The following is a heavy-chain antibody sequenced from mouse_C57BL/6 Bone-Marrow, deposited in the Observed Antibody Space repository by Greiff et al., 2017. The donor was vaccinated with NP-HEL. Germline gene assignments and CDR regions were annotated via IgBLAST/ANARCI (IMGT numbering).Heavy chain of an antibody. CDR2: IRSKSSNYST. J-gene: IGHJ4*01. Sequence: EVKVEESGGGLVQPKGSLKLSCAASGFTFNTYAMHWVRQAPGKGLEWVARIRSKSSNYSTYYADSVKDRFTISRDDSQSMLYLQMNKLKTEDTAMYCCVRVGGAYYGTRYAMDYWGQGTSVTVSS. D-gene: IGHD2-10*01. CDR3: VRVGGAYYGTRYAMDY. CDR1: GFTFNTYA. V-gene: IGHV10-3*01.